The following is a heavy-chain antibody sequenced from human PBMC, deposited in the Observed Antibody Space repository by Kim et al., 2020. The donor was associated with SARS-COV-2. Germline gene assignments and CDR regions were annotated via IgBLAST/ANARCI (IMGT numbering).Heavy chain of an antibody. J-gene: IGHJ4*02. CDR2: IYQSGSA. D-gene: IGHD1-1*01. V-gene: IGHV4-30-2*01. CDR1: GGSISSGDYS. CDR3: ARVPYNDYFDF. Sequence: SETLSLTCAVSGGSISSGDYSWSWIRQPPGKGLEWIESIYQSGSAYYNPSLKSRVSISVDRSNNQFSLKLTSVTAADAALYYCARVPYNDYFDFWGQG.